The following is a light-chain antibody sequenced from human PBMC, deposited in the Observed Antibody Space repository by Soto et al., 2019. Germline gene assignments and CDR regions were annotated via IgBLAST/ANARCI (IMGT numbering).Light chain of an antibody. Sequence: DIHLTHSPSSLSAYVGDRVTIPCRASQGISSYLAWYQQKPGKAHKLLIYAAYTLQSGVQSRFSGSGSGTEFTLTISRLQPEDFATYYCKQLNSYPITFGQGTRLEIK. V-gene: IGKV1-9*01. J-gene: IGKJ5*01. CDR3: KQLNSYPIT. CDR1: QGISSY. CDR2: AAY.